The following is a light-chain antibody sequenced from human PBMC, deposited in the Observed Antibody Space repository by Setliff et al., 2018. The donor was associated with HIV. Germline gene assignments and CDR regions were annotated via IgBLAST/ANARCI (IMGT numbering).Light chain of an antibody. CDR1: SSDVGGYTS. Sequence: ALAQPRSVSGSPGQSVTISCTGTSSDVGGYTSVSWYQQHPGKAPKLMIYDVSKRPSGVPDRFSGSKSGNTASLTISGLQAEDEADYYCCSYAGSYTYVFGTGTKVTVL. V-gene: IGLV2-11*01. CDR2: DVS. J-gene: IGLJ1*01. CDR3: CSYAGSYTYV.